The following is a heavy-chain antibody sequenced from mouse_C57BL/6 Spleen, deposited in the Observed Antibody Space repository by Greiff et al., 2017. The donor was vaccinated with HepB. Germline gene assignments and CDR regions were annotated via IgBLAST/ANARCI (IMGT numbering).Heavy chain of an antibody. J-gene: IGHJ4*01. CDR1: GYAFSSSW. V-gene: IGHV1-82*01. Sequence: VQLQESGPELVKPGASVKISCKASGYAFSSSWMNWVKQRPGKGLEWIGRIYPGDGDTNYNGKFKGKATLTADKSSSTAYMQLSSLTSEDSAVYFCARSFITTVVDAMDYWGQGTSVTVSS. CDR2: IYPGDGDT. CDR3: ARSFITTVVDAMDY. D-gene: IGHD1-1*01.